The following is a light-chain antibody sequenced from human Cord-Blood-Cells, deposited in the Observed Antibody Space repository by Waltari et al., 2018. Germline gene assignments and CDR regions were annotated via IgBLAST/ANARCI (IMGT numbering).Light chain of an antibody. CDR1: SSDVGGYTY. V-gene: IGLV2-14*01. Sequence: QSALTQPASVSGSPGPSITLSCPGTSSDVGGYTYVSWYQQHPGKAPKLMIYDVSNRPSGVSNRFSGSKSGNTASLTISGLQAEDEADYYCSSYTSSSTYVFGTGTKVTVL. J-gene: IGLJ1*01. CDR3: SSYTSSSTYV. CDR2: DVS.